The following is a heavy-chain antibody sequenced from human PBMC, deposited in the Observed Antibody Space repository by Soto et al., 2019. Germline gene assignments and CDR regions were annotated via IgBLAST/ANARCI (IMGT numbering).Heavy chain of an antibody. CDR2: IYYSGSP. CDR1: GGSISSSSYY. J-gene: IGHJ5*02. Sequence: SETLSLTCTVSGGSISSSSYYWGWIRQPPGKGLEWIGSIYYSGSPYYNPSLKSRVTISVDTSKNQFSLKLSSVTAADTTVYYCARLGALTNYDFWSGPYNWFDPWGQGTLVTVSS. V-gene: IGHV4-39*01. CDR3: ARLGALTNYDFWSGPYNWFDP. D-gene: IGHD3-3*01.